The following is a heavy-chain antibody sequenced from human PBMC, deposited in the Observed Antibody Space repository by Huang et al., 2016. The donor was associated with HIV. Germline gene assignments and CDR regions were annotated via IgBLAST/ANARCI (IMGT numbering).Heavy chain of an antibody. J-gene: IGHJ4*02. CDR1: GGSISTHY. V-gene: IGHV4-59*11. CDR2: IDYSGSP. CDR3: ARDHHDFWRGYRRMYFFDH. Sequence: QVQLQESGPGLVKPSETLSLTCTVSGGSISTHYWSWIRQPPGKGLEWIGRIDYSGSPNHSPSLKSRVTILLDTSKNQFSLRVNSVTAADTAMYYCARDHHDFWRGYRRMYFFDHWGQGTLVTVSS. D-gene: IGHD3-3*01.